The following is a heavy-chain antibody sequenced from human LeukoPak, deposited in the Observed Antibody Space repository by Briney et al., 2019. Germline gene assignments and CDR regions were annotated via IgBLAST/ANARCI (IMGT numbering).Heavy chain of an antibody. CDR2: INPNSGNT. V-gene: IGHV1-8*03. CDR3: ASLIGGGYDEDAFDI. D-gene: IGHD5-12*01. Sequence: GASVKVSCKASGYTFTGYYMHWVRQAPGQGLEWMGRINPNSGNTGYAQKFQGRVTITRNTSISTAYMELSSLRSEDTAVYYCASLIGGGYDEDAFDIWGQGTMVTVSS. J-gene: IGHJ3*02. CDR1: GYTFTGYY.